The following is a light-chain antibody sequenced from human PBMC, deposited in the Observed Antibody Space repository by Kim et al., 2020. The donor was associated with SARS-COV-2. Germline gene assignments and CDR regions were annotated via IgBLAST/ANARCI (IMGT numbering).Light chain of an antibody. CDR3: QHLQSYPYT. CDR1: QGISSS. Sequence: IQLTQSPSSLSASVGDRVTITCRASQGISSSLAWYQQKSGGAPKLLIYAASTLQPGVPSRFSGSGSGTDFTLTIRSLQPEDSATYYCQHLQSYPYTFGQGTKLEI. CDR2: AAS. V-gene: IGKV1-9*01. J-gene: IGKJ2*01.